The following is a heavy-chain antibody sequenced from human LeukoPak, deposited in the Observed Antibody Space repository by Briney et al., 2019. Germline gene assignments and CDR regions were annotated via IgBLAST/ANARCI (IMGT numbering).Heavy chain of an antibody. D-gene: IGHD4-17*01. V-gene: IGHV1-69*13. CDR2: IIPIFGTA. CDR3: ARETRGYGDYGY. J-gene: IGHJ4*02. CDR1: GGTFSSYA. Sequence: GASVKVSCKASGGTFSSYAISWVRQAPGQGLEWMGGIIPIFGTANYAQKFQGRVTITADESTSTAYMELSSLRSEDTAVYYCARETRGYGDYGYWGQGTLVTVAS.